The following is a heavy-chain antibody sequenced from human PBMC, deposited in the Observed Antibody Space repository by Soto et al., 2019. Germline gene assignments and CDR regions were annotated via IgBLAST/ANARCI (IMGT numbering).Heavy chain of an antibody. J-gene: IGHJ6*03. Sequence: GGSLRLSCAASGFTFSSYGMHWVRQAPGKGLEWVAVISYDGSNKYYADSVKGRFTISRDNSKNTLYLQMNSLRAEDTAVYYCAKDYGGDYYYYYMDVWGKGTTVTVSS. CDR3: AKDYGGDYYYYYMDV. CDR1: GFTFSSYG. CDR2: ISYDGSNK. D-gene: IGHD3-10*01. V-gene: IGHV3-30*18.